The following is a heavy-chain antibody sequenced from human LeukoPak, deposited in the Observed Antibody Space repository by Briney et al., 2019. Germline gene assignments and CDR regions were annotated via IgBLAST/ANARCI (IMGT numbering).Heavy chain of an antibody. CDR2: IKPDGSEK. D-gene: IGHD1-26*01. CDR3: ARERKVGATDFDY. Sequence: GGSLRLSCAASAFTLDNYWMSWVRQAPGKGLEWVANIKPDGSEKHYVDSVEGRFTISRDNTKNSVYLQMNSLRAEDTAVYYCARERKVGATDFDYWGQGTLVTVSS. J-gene: IGHJ4*02. V-gene: IGHV3-7*01. CDR1: AFTLDNYW.